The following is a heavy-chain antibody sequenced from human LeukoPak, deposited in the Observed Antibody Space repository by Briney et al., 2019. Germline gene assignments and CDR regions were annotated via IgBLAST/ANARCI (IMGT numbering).Heavy chain of an antibody. CDR2: ISGDGSTS. V-gene: IGHV3-74*01. J-gene: IGHJ4*02. Sequence: PGGSLRLSCAASGFTFTSYWMHWVRQAPGKGPVWVSRISGDGSTSNYADSVKGRFTISRDNSKNTLFLQMNSLRVEDTAVYYCARMFLGSGWYVDYWGQGTLVTVSS. CDR1: GFTFTSYW. D-gene: IGHD6-19*01. CDR3: ARMFLGSGWYVDY.